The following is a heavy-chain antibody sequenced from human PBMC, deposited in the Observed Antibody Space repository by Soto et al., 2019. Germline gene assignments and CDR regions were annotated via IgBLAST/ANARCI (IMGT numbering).Heavy chain of an antibody. V-gene: IGHV1-3*05. J-gene: IGHJ4*02. CDR1: GYTFTSYA. Sequence: QVQLVQSGAEEKKPGASVKVSCKASGYTFTSYAMHWVRQAPGQRLEWMGWINAGNGNTKYSQKFQGRVTITRDTSASTAYMDLSSLRAEDTAVYYCARSIVVVTPLDYWGQGTLVTVSS. CDR2: INAGNGNT. CDR3: ARSIVVVTPLDY. D-gene: IGHD2-21*02.